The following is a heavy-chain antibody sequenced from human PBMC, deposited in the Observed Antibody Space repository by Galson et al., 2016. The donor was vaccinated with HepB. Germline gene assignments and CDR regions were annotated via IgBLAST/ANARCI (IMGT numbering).Heavy chain of an antibody. D-gene: IGHD6-13*01. CDR2: IYSGGAT. CDR1: GFKFSGHG. V-gene: IGHV3-53*01. CDR3: ARDPGSVAAAGHPDS. J-gene: IGHJ5*01. Sequence: SLRLSCAASGFKFSGHGMHWVRQAPGKGLEWVAIIYSGGATYYADSVKGRFTISRDNPKNTLYLQMDGLRVEDTAVYYCARDPGSVAAAGHPDSWGQGTLVTVS.